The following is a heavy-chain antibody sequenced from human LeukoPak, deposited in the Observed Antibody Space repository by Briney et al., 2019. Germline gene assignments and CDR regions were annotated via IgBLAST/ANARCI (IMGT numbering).Heavy chain of an antibody. CDR3: AWLAEGYYYGMDV. CDR1: GYTFTSYG. CDR2: IIPIFGTA. J-gene: IGHJ6*02. Sequence: REASVKVSCKASGYTFTSYGISWVRQAPGQGLEWMGGIIPIFGTANYAQKFQGRVTITADESTSTAYMELSSLRSEDTAVYYCAWLAEGYYYGMDVWGQGTTVTVSS. V-gene: IGHV1-69*13. D-gene: IGHD6-19*01.